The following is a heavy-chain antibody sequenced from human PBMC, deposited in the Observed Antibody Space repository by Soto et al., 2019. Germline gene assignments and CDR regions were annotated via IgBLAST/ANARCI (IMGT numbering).Heavy chain of an antibody. CDR1: GGSFSGYY. J-gene: IGHJ4*02. CDR3: ARGCHVSGNMPGRGWVDY. V-gene: IGHV4-34*01. Sequence: SETLSLTCAVYGGSFSGYYWSWIRQPPGKGLEWIGEINHSGSTNYNPSLKSRVTISVDTSKNQFSLRLSSVTAADTAVYYCARGCHVSGNMPGRGWVDYWGQGTLVTVSS. D-gene: IGHD3-10*01. CDR2: INHSGST.